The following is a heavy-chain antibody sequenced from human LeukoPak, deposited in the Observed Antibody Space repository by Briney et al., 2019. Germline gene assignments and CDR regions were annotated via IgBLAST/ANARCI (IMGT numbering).Heavy chain of an antibody. Sequence: SETLSLTCTVSGGSISSYYWSWLRQPPGKGLEWIGYIYYSGSTNYNPSLKSRVTISVDTSKNQFSLKLSSVTAADTAVYYCARLVGASSRSYWYFDLWGRGTLVTVSS. CDR3: ARLVGASSRSYWYFDL. CDR1: GGSISSYY. D-gene: IGHD3-9*01. J-gene: IGHJ2*01. CDR2: IYYSGST. V-gene: IGHV4-59*01.